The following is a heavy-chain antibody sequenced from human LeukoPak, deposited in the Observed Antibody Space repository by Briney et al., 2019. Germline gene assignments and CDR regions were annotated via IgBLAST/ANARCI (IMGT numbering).Heavy chain of an antibody. CDR2: INPSGGST. Sequence: ASVEVSCKASGYTFTSYYMHWVRQAPGQGLEWMGIINPSGGSTSYAQKFQGRVTMTRDTSTSTVYMELSSLRSEDTAVYYCARGLEQQLVIGGTTRYYFDYWGQGTLVTVSS. D-gene: IGHD6-13*01. J-gene: IGHJ4*02. CDR1: GYTFTSYY. CDR3: ARGLEQQLVIGGTTRYYFDY. V-gene: IGHV1-46*01.